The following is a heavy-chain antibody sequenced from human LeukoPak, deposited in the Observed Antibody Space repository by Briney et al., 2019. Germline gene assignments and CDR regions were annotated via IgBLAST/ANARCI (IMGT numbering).Heavy chain of an antibody. Sequence: SETLSLICTVSGGSISSGDYCWSWIRQPPGKGLEWIGYIYYSGSTYYNPSLKSRVIISVDTSKKQFSLKLSSVSAADTAVYYCARGPPPYMVREWGRGTLVTVSS. J-gene: IGHJ4*02. D-gene: IGHD4-23*01. V-gene: IGHV4-30-4*01. CDR3: ARGPPPYMVRE. CDR2: IYYSGST. CDR1: GGSISSGDYC.